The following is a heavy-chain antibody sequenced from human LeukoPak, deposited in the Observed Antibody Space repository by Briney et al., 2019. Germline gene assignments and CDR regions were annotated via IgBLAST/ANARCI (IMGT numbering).Heavy chain of an antibody. D-gene: IGHD6-13*01. CDR2: ISYDGSNK. Sequence: PGGSLRLSCAASGFTFSSYGMHWVRQAPGKGLEWVAVISYDGSNKYYADSVKGRFTISRDNSKNTLYLQMNSLRAEDTAVYYCAKGRGSSSWYLVDYWGQGTLVTVSS. CDR1: GFTFSSYG. CDR3: AKGRGSSSWYLVDY. V-gene: IGHV3-30*18. J-gene: IGHJ4*02.